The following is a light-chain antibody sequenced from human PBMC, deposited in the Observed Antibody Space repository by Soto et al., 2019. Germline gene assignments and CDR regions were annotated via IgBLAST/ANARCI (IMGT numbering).Light chain of an antibody. CDR2: DVS. CDR1: TSDFGNYNL. CDR3: SSYTSTNTLHV. Sequence: QSALTQPASVSGSPGQSITISCTGTTSDFGNYNLVSWYQQHPVKAPKLMIFDVSRRPSGVSDRFSASKSGNTAYLTISWLQAEDEADYYCSSYTSTNTLHVFGTGTKLTVL. J-gene: IGLJ1*01. V-gene: IGLV2-14*03.